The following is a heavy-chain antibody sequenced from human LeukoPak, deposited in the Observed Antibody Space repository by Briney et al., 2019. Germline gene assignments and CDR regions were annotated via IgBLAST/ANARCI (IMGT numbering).Heavy chain of an antibody. CDR1: GGSISSSSYY. CDR3: ARVDLLAAASFDY. Sequence: SETLSLTCAVSGGSISSSSYYWGWIRQPPGKGLEWIGSIYYSGSTYYNPSLKSRVTISVDTSKNQFSLKLSSVTAADTAVYYCARVDLLAAASFDYWGQGTLVTVSS. CDR2: IYYSGST. D-gene: IGHD6-13*01. V-gene: IGHV4-39*07. J-gene: IGHJ4*02.